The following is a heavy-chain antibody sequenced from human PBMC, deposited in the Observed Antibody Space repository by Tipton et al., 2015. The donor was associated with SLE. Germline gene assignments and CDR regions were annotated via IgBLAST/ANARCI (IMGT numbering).Heavy chain of an antibody. CDR2: INHSRST. CDR1: GGSFSGYY. Sequence: TLSLTCAVYGGSFSGYYWSWIRQPPGKGLEWIGEINHSRSTNYSPSLKSRVTISVDTSKNQFSLKLSSVTAADTAVYYCAKTPKLRSYAFDIWGQGTLVTVSS. D-gene: IGHD3-3*01. V-gene: IGHV4-34*01. CDR3: AKTPKLRSYAFDI. J-gene: IGHJ3*02.